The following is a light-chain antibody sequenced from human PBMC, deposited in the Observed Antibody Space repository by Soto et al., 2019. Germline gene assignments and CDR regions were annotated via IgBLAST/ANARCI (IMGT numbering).Light chain of an antibody. CDR2: GAS. J-gene: IGKJ2*01. V-gene: IGKV3-15*01. Sequence: EIVMTQSPATLSVSPGERVTLSCRASESLSTYLAWSQQKPGQAPRLLIYGASTKATGIPARFSGSGSATDFTLTISSLQSQDFAVYYCQSYNDLPFTFGQGTKLEI. CDR1: ESLSTY. CDR3: QSYNDLPFT.